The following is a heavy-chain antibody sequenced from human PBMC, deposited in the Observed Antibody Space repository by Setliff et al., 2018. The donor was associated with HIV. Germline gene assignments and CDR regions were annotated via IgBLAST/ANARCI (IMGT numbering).Heavy chain of an antibody. V-gene: IGHV4-4*02. Sequence: SETLSLTCAVSGGSISSSNWWSWVRQPPGKGLEWIGSAYNSGITFKNPSLKSRVSISVDRSGNQFSLRLTSVTAADTAVYYCATCRHRPSNWFDPWGQGTVVTVSS. CDR2: AYNSGIT. CDR1: GGSISSSNW. J-gene: IGHJ5*02. CDR3: ATCRHRPSNWFDP.